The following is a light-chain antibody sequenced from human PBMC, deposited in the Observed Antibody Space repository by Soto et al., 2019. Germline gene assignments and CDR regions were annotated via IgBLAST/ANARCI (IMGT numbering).Light chain of an antibody. CDR2: DDS. Sequence: SYELTQPPSVSVATGQTARITCGGNNIGTKNVHWYQQKPSQAPVLVVYDDSDRPSGISERFSGSNSRYTATLTISRVEAGDEADYYCQVWDNSSDHPVFGGGTKLTVL. V-gene: IGLV3-21*02. J-gene: IGLJ2*01. CDR1: NIGTKN. CDR3: QVWDNSSDHPV.